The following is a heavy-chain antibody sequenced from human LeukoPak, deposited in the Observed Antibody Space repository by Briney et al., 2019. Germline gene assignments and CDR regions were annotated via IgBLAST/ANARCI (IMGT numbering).Heavy chain of an antibody. Sequence: SETLSLTCTVSGGSISSSSYYWGWIRQPPGKGLEWIGSIYYSGSTYYNPSLKSRVTISVDTSKNQFSLKLSSVTAADTAVYYCARERGYVRFDPWGQGTLVTVSS. D-gene: IGHD5-12*01. V-gene: IGHV4-39*07. CDR3: ARERGYVRFDP. J-gene: IGHJ5*02. CDR1: GGSISSSSYY. CDR2: IYYSGST.